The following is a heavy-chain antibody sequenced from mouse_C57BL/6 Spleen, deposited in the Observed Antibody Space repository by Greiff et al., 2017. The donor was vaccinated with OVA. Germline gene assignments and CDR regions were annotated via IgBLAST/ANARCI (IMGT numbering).Heavy chain of an antibody. D-gene: IGHD2-5*01. V-gene: IGHV14-4*01. J-gene: IGHJ2*01. Sequence: VQLQQSGAELVRPGASVKLSCTASGFNIKDDYMHWVKQRPEQGLEWIGWIDPENGDTEYASKFQGKATITADTSSNTAYLQLSSLTSEDTAVYCCTTPYYNNDGRDYWGQGTTLTVSS. CDR1: GFNIKDDY. CDR2: IDPENGDT. CDR3: TTPYYNNDGRDY.